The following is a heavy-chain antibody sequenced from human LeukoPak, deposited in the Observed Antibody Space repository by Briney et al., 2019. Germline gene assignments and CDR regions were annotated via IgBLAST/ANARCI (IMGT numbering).Heavy chain of an antibody. Sequence: GGSLRLSCAASGFTFSNYSMNWVRQAPGKGLEWVSSISSRSTYIYHADSVKGRFTISRDNAKNSLYLQMNSLRAEDTAVYYCARDGRGNYYDSSGNDAFDIWGQGTMVTVSS. CDR2: ISSRSTYI. V-gene: IGHV3-21*01. CDR1: GFTFSNYS. J-gene: IGHJ3*02. CDR3: ARDGRGNYYDSSGNDAFDI. D-gene: IGHD3-22*01.